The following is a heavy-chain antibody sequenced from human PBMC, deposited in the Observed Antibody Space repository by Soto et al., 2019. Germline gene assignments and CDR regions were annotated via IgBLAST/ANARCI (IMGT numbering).Heavy chain of an antibody. V-gene: IGHV1-18*01. D-gene: IGHD3-22*01. J-gene: IGHJ4*02. Sequence: QIQLVQSGTEVRKPGASAKVSCKTSGYTFTNNDVCWVRQTPGQGLEWMGWISPYSGKTNYARKFKDRITITTDTSTSTVYLELTSLTSDDTAVYYCAREGLLLLPDYWGQGTLVTVSS. CDR1: GYTFTNND. CDR3: AREGLLLLPDY. CDR2: ISPYSGKT.